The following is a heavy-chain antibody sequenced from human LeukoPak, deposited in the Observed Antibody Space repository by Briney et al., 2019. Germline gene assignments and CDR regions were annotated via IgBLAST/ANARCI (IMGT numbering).Heavy chain of an antibody. CDR1: GFTFSSYS. CDR2: ISSSSGTI. V-gene: IGHV3-48*01. J-gene: IGHJ4*02. CDR3: AKTGWLLGTTCFDY. Sequence: GGSLRLSCATSGFTFSSYSMNWVRQAPGKGLEWVSYISSSSGTIYYADSVKGRFTISRDNAKNSLSLQMNSLRAEDTAVYYCAKTGWLLGTTCFDYWGQGTLVTVSS. D-gene: IGHD5-24*01.